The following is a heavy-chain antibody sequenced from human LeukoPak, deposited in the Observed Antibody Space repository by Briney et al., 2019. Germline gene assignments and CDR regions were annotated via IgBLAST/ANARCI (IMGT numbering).Heavy chain of an antibody. CDR3: ARGRTVVPAARPYDY. CDR2: INHSGST. Sequence: PSETLSLTCAVYGGSFSGYYWSWIRQPPGKGLEWIGEINHSGSTNYNPSLKSRVTISVDTSKNQFSLKLSSVTAADTAVYYCARGRTVVPAARPYDYWGQGTLVTVSS. J-gene: IGHJ4*02. V-gene: IGHV4-34*01. D-gene: IGHD2-2*02. CDR1: GGSFSGYY.